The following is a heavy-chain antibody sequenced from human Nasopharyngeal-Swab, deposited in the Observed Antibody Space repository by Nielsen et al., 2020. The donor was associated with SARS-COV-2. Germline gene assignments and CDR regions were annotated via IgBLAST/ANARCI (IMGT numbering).Heavy chain of an antibody. V-gene: IGHV3-30*04. Sequence: GGSLRLSCAASGFTFSSYAMHWVRKAPGKGLEGVAVISYDGSNKYYADSVKGRFTISRDNSKNTLYLQMNSLRAEDTAVYYCAREGGNWFDPWGQGTLVTVSS. CDR3: AREGGNWFDP. D-gene: IGHD1-26*01. CDR2: ISYDGSNK. J-gene: IGHJ5*02. CDR1: GFTFSSYA.